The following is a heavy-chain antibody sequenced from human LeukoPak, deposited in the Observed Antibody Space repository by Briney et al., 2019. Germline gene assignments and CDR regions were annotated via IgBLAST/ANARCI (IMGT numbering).Heavy chain of an antibody. CDR3: ASWSSSWVF. D-gene: IGHD6-13*01. J-gene: IGHJ4*02. Sequence: SETLSLTCTVSGDSINSLDLWSWVRQPPGKGLEWIGEIYHSGSTNYNPSLKRRVTISVDKSKNQFSLKLSSVTAADTAVYYCASWSSSWVFWGQGTLVTVSS. V-gene: IGHV4-4*02. CDR2: IYHSGST. CDR1: GDSINSLDL.